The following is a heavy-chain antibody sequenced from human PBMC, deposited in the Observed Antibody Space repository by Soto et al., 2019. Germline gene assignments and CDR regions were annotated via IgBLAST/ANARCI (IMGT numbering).Heavy chain of an antibody. V-gene: IGHV4-39*01. D-gene: IGHD2-15*01. J-gene: IGHJ4*02. Sequence: QVQLQESGPGLLEPLETLSLTCSVSGVSLNSGHYYWVWVRQSPGKGLAWIASVYYDESTYYNPSLKSRVTISIDKPRKQFSLTLKSVTAADTAVYYCGKVLIGATRHADVDSWGQGARVTVSS. CDR1: GVSLNSGHYY. CDR2: VYYDEST. CDR3: GKVLIGATRHADVDS.